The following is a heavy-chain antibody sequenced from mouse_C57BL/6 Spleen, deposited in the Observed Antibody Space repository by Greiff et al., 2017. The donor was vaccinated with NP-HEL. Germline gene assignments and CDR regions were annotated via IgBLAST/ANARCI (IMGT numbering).Heavy chain of an antibody. J-gene: IGHJ2*01. CDR1: GYTFTDYN. D-gene: IGHD2-4*01. V-gene: IGHV1-22*01. CDR2: INPNNGGT. CDR3: ARGYDYCFDY. Sequence: EVKLMESGPELVKPGASVKMSCKASGYTFTDYNMHWVKQSHGKSLEWIGYINPNNGGTSYNQKFKGKATLTVNKSSSTAYMELRSLTSEDSAVYYCARGYDYCFDYWGQGTTLTVSS.